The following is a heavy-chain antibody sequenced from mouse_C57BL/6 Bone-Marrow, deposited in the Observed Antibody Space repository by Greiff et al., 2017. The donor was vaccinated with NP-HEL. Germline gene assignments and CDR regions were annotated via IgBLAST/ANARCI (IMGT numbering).Heavy chain of an antibody. V-gene: IGHV2-5*01. D-gene: IGHD1-1*01. Sequence: VMLVESGPGLVQPSQSLSITCTVSGFSLTSYGVHWVRQSPGKGLEWLGVIWRGGSTDYNAAFMSRLSITKDNSKSQVFFKMNSLQADDTAIYYCAKWVYYGGYFDVWGTGTTVTVSS. CDR3: AKWVYYGGYFDV. CDR2: IWRGGST. J-gene: IGHJ1*03. CDR1: GFSLTSYG.